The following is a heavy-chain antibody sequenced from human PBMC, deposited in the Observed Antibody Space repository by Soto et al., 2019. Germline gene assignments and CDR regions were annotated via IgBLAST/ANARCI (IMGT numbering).Heavy chain of an antibody. CDR2: TYYRSTWST. D-gene: IGHD3-10*01. CDR1: GDSVSSKSAT. CDR3: ARALAGSYDY. V-gene: IGHV6-1*01. J-gene: IGHJ4*02. Sequence: QVQLQQSGPGLVQPSQTLSLTCAISGDSVSSKSATWNWIRQAPSRGLEWLGRTYYRSTWSTDYAVTLGGRITVSPVPAQNQFSLSLTSLTPEDTAVYYCARALAGSYDYGGQGTLVTVSS.